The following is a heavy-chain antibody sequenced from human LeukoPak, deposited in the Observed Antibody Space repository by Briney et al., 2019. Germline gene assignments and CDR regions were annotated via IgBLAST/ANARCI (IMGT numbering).Heavy chain of an antibody. CDR3: AKGLTTHDY. CDR1: GFTFSSYA. J-gene: IGHJ4*02. V-gene: IGHV3-23*01. CDR2: IRYGADST. D-gene: IGHD4-11*01. Sequence: GGSLRLSCAASGFTFSSYAMTWVRQAPGKGLEWVSTIRYGADSTYYADSVKGRFTISRDNSKNTLYLQMNSLRADDTAVYYCAKGLTTHDYWGQGTLVTVSS.